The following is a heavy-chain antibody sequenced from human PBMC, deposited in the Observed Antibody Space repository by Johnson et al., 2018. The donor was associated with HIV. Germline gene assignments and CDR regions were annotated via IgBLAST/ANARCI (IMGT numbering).Heavy chain of an antibody. J-gene: IGHJ3*02. CDR3: ARDVRWLPDAFDI. CDR1: GFTFSSYA. V-gene: IGHV3-30-3*01. Sequence: QVQLVESGGGVVQPGRSLRLSCAASGFTFSSYAMHWVRQAPGKGLEWVAVISYDGSNKYYADSVKGRFTISRDNSKNTLYLQMNSLRAEDTAVYYCARDVRWLPDAFDIWCQGTMVTVSS. D-gene: IGHD5-24*01. CDR2: ISYDGSNK.